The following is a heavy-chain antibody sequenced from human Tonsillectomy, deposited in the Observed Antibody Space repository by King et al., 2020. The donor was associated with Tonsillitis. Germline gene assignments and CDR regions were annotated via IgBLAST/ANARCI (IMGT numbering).Heavy chain of an antibody. D-gene: IGHD3-10*01. CDR2: IIPIFGTA. J-gene: IGHJ4*02. CDR3: ARGPSPDYGSGSPPYY. CDR1: GGTFSSYA. V-gene: IGHV1-69*06. Sequence: VQLVESGAEVKKPGSSVTVSCKASGGTFSSYAISWVRQAPGHGLEWMGGIIPIFGTANYAQKFQGRVTITADKSTSTAYMELSSLRSEDTAVYYCARGPSPDYGSGSPPYYWGQGTLVTVSS.